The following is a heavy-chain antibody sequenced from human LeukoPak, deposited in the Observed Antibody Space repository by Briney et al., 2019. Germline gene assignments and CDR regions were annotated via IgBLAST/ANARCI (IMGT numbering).Heavy chain of an antibody. CDR3: ASLKRITMIVAVTSSGAFDI. CDR2: ISGSGGST. V-gene: IGHV3-23*01. Sequence: PGGSLRLSCAASGFTFSSYAMSWVRQAPGKGLEWVSAISGSGGSTYYADSVKGRFTISRDNAKNSLYLQMNSLRAEDTAVYYCASLKRITMIVAVTSSGAFDIWGQGTMVTVSS. J-gene: IGHJ3*02. CDR1: GFTFSSYA. D-gene: IGHD3-22*01.